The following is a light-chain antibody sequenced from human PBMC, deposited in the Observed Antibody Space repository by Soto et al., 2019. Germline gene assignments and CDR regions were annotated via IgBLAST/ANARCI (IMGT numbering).Light chain of an antibody. V-gene: IGKV3-20*01. CDR3: HQYGSTPKT. CDR1: PSVRSSY. J-gene: IGKJ2*01. CDR2: GAS. Sequence: EIVLTQSPGTLSLSPGERATLSCRASPSVRSSYLAWFQQKPGQAPRLLIYGASSRATGIPDRFSGSESGTDFTLTISRLEPEDFAVYYGHQYGSTPKTFGQGTKLEIK.